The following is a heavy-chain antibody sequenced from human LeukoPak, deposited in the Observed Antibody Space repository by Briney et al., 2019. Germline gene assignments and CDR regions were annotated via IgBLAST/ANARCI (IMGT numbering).Heavy chain of an antibody. CDR3: ATKDYGDYGFDY. J-gene: IGHJ4*02. Sequence: ASVNVSCKASGYTFTSYDINWVRQATGQGLEWMGWMNPNSGNTGYAQKFQGRVTMTRNTSISTAYMELSSLRSEDTAVYYCATKDYGDYGFDYWGQGTLVTVSS. V-gene: IGHV1-8*01. D-gene: IGHD4-17*01. CDR2: MNPNSGNT. CDR1: GYTFTSYD.